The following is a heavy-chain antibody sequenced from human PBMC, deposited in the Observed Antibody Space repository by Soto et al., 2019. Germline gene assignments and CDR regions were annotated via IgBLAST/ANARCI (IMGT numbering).Heavy chain of an antibody. D-gene: IGHD3-22*01. Sequence: QVQLQESGPGLVKPSETLSLTCTVSGGSVSSGSYYWSWIRQPPGKGLEWIGYIYYSGSTNYNPSLKRRVTISVVTSKNQFSLKRSSVTAADTAVYYCAREALYYYDSSGYYRQFDYWVQVTLVTVSS. CDR1: GGSVSSGSYY. CDR2: IYYSGST. CDR3: AREALYYYDSSGYYRQFDY. V-gene: IGHV4-61*01. J-gene: IGHJ4*02.